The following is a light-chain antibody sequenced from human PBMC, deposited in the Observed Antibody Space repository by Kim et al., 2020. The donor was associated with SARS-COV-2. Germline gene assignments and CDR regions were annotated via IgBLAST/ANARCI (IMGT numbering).Light chain of an antibody. V-gene: IGKV1-16*01. CDR1: QAINNH. Sequence: ASVGDRVTFTCRASQAINNHLAWFQKKPGEAPKSLIYAASTLQGGVPSRFSGSGFGTDFTLTISGLQPEDVATYYCQQYSLFPLTFGGGTKVDIK. CDR2: AAS. J-gene: IGKJ4*01. CDR3: QQYSLFPLT.